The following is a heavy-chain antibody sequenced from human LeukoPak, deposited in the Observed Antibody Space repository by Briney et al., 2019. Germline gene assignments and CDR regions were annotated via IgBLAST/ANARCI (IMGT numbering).Heavy chain of an antibody. V-gene: IGHV4-39*02. CDR3: ARDHDSSGVVD. Sequence: SETLSLTCTVSGGSISSSSYYWGWIRQPPGKGLEWIGSIYYSGSTYYNPSLKSRVTISVDTSKNQFSLKLSSVTAADTAVYYCARDHDSSGVVDWGQGTLVTVSS. D-gene: IGHD3-22*01. J-gene: IGHJ4*02. CDR1: GGSISSSSYY. CDR2: IYYSGST.